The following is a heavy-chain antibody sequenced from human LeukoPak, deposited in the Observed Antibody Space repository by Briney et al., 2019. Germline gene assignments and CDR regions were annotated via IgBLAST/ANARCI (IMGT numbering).Heavy chain of an antibody. D-gene: IGHD5-12*01. CDR2: IHYSGST. V-gene: IGHV4-59*01. CDR3: ARAVGDSGYGRYFDY. CDR1: GGSISSYY. J-gene: IGHJ4*02. Sequence: PSETLSLTCTVSGGSISSYYWSWIRQPPGKGLEWIGYIHYSGSTNYNPSLKSRVTISVDTSKNQFSLRLSSVTAADTAVYYCARAVGDSGYGRYFDYWGQGTLVTVSS.